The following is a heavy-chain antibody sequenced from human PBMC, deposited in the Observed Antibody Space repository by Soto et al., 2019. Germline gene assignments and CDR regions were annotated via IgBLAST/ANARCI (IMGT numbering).Heavy chain of an antibody. D-gene: IGHD3-10*01. J-gene: IGHJ4*02. CDR1: GGSISSYY. CDR3: ARYYGGYSDY. Sequence: QVQLQESGPGLVKPSETLSLTGTVSGGSISSYYWSWIRQPPGKGLEWIGYIYYSGSTNYNPSLKSRVTISVDTSKNQFSLKLSSVTAADTAVYYCARYYGGYSDYWGQGTLVTVSS. V-gene: IGHV4-59*08. CDR2: IYYSGST.